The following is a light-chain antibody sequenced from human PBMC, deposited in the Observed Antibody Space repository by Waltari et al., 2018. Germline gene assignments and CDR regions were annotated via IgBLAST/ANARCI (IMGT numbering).Light chain of an antibody. J-gene: IGKJ5*01. CDR1: QSIATN. CDR3: QQYNRWPPIT. Sequence: EVVMTQSPAPLSVSPGERVSLSCRASQSIATNLAWYQQKPGHPPRLLVYDASTRAPSIPARFKGSGSETEVTLTISSLQSEDSAVYYCQQYNRWPPITFGQGTRLEI. CDR2: DAS. V-gene: IGKV3-15*01.